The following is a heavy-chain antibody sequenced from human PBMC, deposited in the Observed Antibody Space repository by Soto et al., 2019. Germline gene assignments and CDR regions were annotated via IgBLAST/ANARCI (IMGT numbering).Heavy chain of an antibody. J-gene: IGHJ5*02. Sequence: GGSLRLSCAASGFRFSDYAMSWVRQAPGKGLEWVSGIRGRGGNTFYADSVKGRFTISRDNSKNTMYLLMNSLRVEDSAAYYCAKEGRISFFGVVIEGGGLYWFDPWAGGTM. CDR1: GFRFSDYA. D-gene: IGHD3-3*01. CDR3: AKEGRISFFGVVIEGGGLYWFDP. CDR2: IRGRGGNT. V-gene: IGHV3-23*01.